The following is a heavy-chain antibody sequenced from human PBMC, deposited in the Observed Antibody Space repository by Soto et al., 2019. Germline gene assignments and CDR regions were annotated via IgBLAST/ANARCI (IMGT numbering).Heavy chain of an antibody. D-gene: IGHD2-15*01. CDR2: IWYDGSNT. CDR1: GFTFSSYG. Sequence: QVQLVESGGGVVQPGRSLRLSCAASGFTFSSYGMHWVRQAPGKGLEWVAVIWYDGSNTYYADSVKGRFTISRDNSTNTLYMQMNRRRAEDTAVYYCARDGYCSGGSCYSVPVFDYWGQGTLVTVSS. V-gene: IGHV3-33*01. CDR3: ARDGYCSGGSCYSVPVFDY. J-gene: IGHJ4*02.